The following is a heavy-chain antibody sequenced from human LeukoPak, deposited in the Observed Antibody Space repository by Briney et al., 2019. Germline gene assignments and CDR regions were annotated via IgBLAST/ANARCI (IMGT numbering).Heavy chain of an antibody. V-gene: IGHV3-7*05. CDR2: IKQDGSVE. CDR3: ARELSSGIDY. Sequence: GGSLRLSCAASGFTFSSCWMSWVRQAPGEGLEWVANIKQDGSVENYVDSVKGRFTISRDNAKNSLFLQMNSLRAEDTAVYYCARELSSGIDYWGQGAPVSVSS. J-gene: IGHJ4*02. CDR1: GFTFSSCW. D-gene: IGHD3-22*01.